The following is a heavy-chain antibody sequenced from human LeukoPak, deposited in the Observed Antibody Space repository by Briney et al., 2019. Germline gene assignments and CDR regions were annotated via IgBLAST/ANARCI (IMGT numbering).Heavy chain of an antibody. CDR1: GGSFSGYY. Sequence: SETLSLTCAVYGGSFSGYYWSWIRQPPGKGLEWIGEINHSGSTNCNPSLKSRVTISVDMSKNQFSLKLSSVTAADTAVYYCARGRRYCSSTSCYPPNWFDPWGQGTLVTVSS. CDR3: ARGRRYCSSTSCYPPNWFDP. V-gene: IGHV4-34*01. CDR2: INHSGST. J-gene: IGHJ5*02. D-gene: IGHD2-2*01.